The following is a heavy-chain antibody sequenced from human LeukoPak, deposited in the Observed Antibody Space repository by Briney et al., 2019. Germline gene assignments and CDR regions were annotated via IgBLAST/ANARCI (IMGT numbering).Heavy chain of an antibody. CDR2: INHSGST. Sequence: PSETLSLTSAVYGGSFSGYYWSWLRQPPRKGTAWIGEINHSGSTNYNPSLTSRVTISVDTSKNQCSLKLTSVTAADTAVYYCARVRGSSWYGGDYFGQGTLVTVSS. CDR1: GGSFSGYY. V-gene: IGHV4-34*01. J-gene: IGHJ4*02. CDR3: ARVRGSSWYGGDY. D-gene: IGHD6-13*01.